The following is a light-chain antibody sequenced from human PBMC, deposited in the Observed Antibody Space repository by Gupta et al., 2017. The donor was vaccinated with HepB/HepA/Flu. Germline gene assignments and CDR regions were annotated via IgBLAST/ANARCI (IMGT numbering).Light chain of an antibody. Sequence: SSELTQDPTMSVALGQTVRITCLGDSLRTYFASWYQQKPGQAPILVIYGKNNRPSGIPDRFSGSISGNTASLTITGAQAEDEAEYYCNSRDSSGKHLVFGGGTKLTVL. CDR3: NSRDSSGKHLV. J-gene: IGLJ3*02. CDR2: GKN. V-gene: IGLV3-19*01. CDR1: SLRTYF.